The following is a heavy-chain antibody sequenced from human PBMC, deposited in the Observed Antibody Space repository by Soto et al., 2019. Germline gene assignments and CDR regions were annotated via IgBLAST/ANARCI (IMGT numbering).Heavy chain of an antibody. J-gene: IGHJ4*02. CDR2: ISAYNGNT. V-gene: IGHV1-18*01. Sequence: QVQLVQSGAEVKKPGASVKVSCKASGYTFTSYGISWVRQAPGQGLEWMGWISAYNGNTNYAQKLQGRVTMTTDTSTSTAYMELRSLRSDDTAVYYCARDLYDFWSCYPGADYFDYWGQGTLVTVSS. D-gene: IGHD3-3*01. CDR3: ARDLYDFWSCYPGADYFDY. CDR1: GYTFTSYG.